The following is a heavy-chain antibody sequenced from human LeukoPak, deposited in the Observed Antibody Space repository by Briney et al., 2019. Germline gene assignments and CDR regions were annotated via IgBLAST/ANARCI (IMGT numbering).Heavy chain of an antibody. CDR2: ISYDGSNK. D-gene: IGHD3-22*01. Sequence: GGSLRLSCAASGFTFSSYAMSWVRQAPGKGLEWVAVISYDGSNKYYADSVKGRFTISRDNSKNTLYLQMNSLRAEDTAVYYCARDSEYYYDSSGYPDYWGQGTLVTVSS. CDR3: ARDSEYYYDSSGYPDY. J-gene: IGHJ4*02. CDR1: GFTFSSYA. V-gene: IGHV3-30-3*01.